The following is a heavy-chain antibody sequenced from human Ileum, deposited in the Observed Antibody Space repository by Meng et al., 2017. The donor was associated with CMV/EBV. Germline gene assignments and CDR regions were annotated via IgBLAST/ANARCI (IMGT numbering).Heavy chain of an antibody. Sequence: QLQPQESGPGLVTPSETLSLTCTVSGDSISSDTFFWGWIRQPPGKGLEWIGSLSYSGTTFYNPSLKSRVTLSVDTSKNQFSLRLNSVTAADTAVYYCAKLNRGPWHMDPWGQGTLVTVSS. V-gene: IGHV4-39*07. CDR1: GDSISSDTFF. J-gene: IGHJ5*02. CDR2: LSYSGTT. D-gene: IGHD3-10*01. CDR3: AKLNRGPWHMDP.